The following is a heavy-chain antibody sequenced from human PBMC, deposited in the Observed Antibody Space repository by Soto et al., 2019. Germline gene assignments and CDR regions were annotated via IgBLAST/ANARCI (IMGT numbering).Heavy chain of an antibody. V-gene: IGHV1-24*01. D-gene: IGHD1-26*01. Sequence: ASVKVSCKVSGYTLTELSMHWVRQAPGKGLEWMGGFDPEDGETIYAQKFQGRVTMTADTSTSTAYMELRSLRSDDTAVYYCARDLGATREGRYYYYGMDVWGQGTTVTVSS. CDR2: FDPEDGET. CDR3: ARDLGATREGRYYYYGMDV. CDR1: GYTLTELS. J-gene: IGHJ6*02.